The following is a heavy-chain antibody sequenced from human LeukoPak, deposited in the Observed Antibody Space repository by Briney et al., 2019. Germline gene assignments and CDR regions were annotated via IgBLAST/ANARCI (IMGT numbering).Heavy chain of an antibody. CDR1: GFTFSDHY. J-gene: IGHJ5*01. Sequence: GGSLRLSCAASGFTFSDHYMDWVRQAPGKGLEWVGRSRNKANSYSTEYAASVKGTFTISRDDSKNSLYLQMNSLKTEDTAVYYCAKISMGATETSDSWGQGTLVTVSS. V-gene: IGHV3-72*01. CDR2: SRNKANSYST. CDR3: AKISMGATETSDS. D-gene: IGHD1-26*01.